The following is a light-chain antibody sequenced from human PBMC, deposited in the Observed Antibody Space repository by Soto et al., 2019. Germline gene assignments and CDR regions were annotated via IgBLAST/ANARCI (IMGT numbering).Light chain of an antibody. CDR2: GAS. CDR3: QQYGSSSWT. CDR1: QSVSSSY. V-gene: IGKV3-20*01. Sequence: DIGLTQSPGNLSLSPGERATLSCRASQSVSSSYLAWYQQKPGQAPRLLIYGASSRATGIPDRFSGSGSGTDFTLSISKLEPEDFAVYYCQQYGSSSWTFGQGSKVESK. J-gene: IGKJ1*01.